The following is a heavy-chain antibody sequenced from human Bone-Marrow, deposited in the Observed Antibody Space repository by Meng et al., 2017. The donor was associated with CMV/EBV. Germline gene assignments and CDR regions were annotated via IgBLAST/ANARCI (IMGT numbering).Heavy chain of an antibody. V-gene: IGHV1-2*02. Sequence: ASVKVSCKASGYTFTGYYMRWVRQAPGQGLEWMGWINPNSGGTNYAQKFQGRVTMTRDTSISTAYMELSRLRSDDTAVYYCARAIVGAPHDAFDIWGQGTMVTVSS. D-gene: IGHD1-26*01. CDR2: INPNSGGT. J-gene: IGHJ3*02. CDR1: GYTFTGYY. CDR3: ARAIVGAPHDAFDI.